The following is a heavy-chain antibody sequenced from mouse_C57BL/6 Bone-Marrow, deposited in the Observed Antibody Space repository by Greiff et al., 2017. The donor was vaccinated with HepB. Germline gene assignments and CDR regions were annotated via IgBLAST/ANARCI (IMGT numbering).Heavy chain of an antibody. J-gene: IGHJ4*01. CDR3: ARSIYGSSYKAMDY. CDR1: GYTFTSYW. Sequence: QVHVKQPGAELVKPGASVKLSCKASGYTFTSYWMQWVKQRPGQGLEWIGEIDPSDSYTNYNQKFKGKATLTVDTSSSTAYMQLSSLTSEDSAVYYCARSIYGSSYKAMDYWGKGTSVTVSS. V-gene: IGHV1-50*01. D-gene: IGHD1-1*01. CDR2: IDPSDSYT.